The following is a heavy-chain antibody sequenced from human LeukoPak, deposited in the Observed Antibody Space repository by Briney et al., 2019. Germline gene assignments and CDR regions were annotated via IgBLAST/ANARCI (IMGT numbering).Heavy chain of an antibody. D-gene: IGHD2-21*01. Sequence: PSETLSLTCVVSGYSITNDYYWAWIRQPPGKGLEGIGISYHSGITFYNPSLKSRVTISIDTSKNQFSLNLNSVTAADAALYYCARFHTYYAFDIWGQGAMVTVSS. CDR2: SYHSGIT. V-gene: IGHV4-38-2*01. J-gene: IGHJ3*02. CDR3: ARFHTYYAFDI. CDR1: GYSITNDYY.